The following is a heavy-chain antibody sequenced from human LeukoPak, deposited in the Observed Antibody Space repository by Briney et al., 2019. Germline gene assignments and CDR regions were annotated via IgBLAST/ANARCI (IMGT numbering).Heavy chain of an antibody. Sequence: SETLSLTCALSGAAVTDNFWTWIRQPPGKGLEWIGEINHGGTPTYSPSLKSRVRMSLDTSRNHFSLNLTSVTAADTAVYFCASGHYFNYYMDVWGKGTTVTVSS. V-gene: IGHV4-34*01. J-gene: IGHJ6*03. CDR3: ASGHYFNYYMDV. CDR1: GAAVTDNF. CDR2: INHGGTP.